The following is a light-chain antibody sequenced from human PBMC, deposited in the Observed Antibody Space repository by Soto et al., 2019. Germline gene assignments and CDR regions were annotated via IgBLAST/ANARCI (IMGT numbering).Light chain of an antibody. J-gene: IGKJ1*01. CDR3: QQYSSYAS. CDR2: DVS. V-gene: IGKV1-5*01. Sequence: DIQMTQSPSTLSASLGDRVTITCRASQIISRWLAWYQQKPGKAPKLLISDVSNLERGVPSRFSGSGSGTEFTLTISSLETDDVATYYCQQYSSYASFGQGTKVE. CDR1: QIISRW.